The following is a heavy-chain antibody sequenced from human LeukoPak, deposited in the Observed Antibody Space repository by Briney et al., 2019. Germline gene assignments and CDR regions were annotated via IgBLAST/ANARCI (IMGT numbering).Heavy chain of an antibody. V-gene: IGHV1-69*01. CDR3: ARGPTGWGYGFWSGYYPDWFDP. Sequence: SVKVSCKASGGTFSSYAISWVRQAPGQGLEWMGGIIPIFGTANYAQKFQGRVTITADESTSTAYMELSSLRSEDTAVYYCARGPTGWGYGFWSGYYPDWFDPWGQGALVTVS. CDR2: IIPIFGTA. J-gene: IGHJ5*02. CDR1: GGTFSSYA. D-gene: IGHD3-3*01.